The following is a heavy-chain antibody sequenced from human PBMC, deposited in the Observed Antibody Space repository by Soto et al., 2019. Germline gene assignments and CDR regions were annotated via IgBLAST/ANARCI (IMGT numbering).Heavy chain of an antibody. V-gene: IGHV3-15*01. D-gene: IGHD6-13*01. CDR3: TTGLAAAGTNY. Sequence: GSLRLSCAASGFTFNAAWMSWVRQAPGKGLEWVGRIKSKTDGGTTDFAAPVKGRFTISRDDSKNTVYLQMNSLKIEDTAVYYCTTGLAAAGTNYWGQGTLVTVS. CDR2: IKSKTDGGTT. J-gene: IGHJ4*02. CDR1: GFTFNAAW.